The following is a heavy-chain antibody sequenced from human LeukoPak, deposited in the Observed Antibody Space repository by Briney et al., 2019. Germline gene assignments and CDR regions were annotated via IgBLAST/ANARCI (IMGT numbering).Heavy chain of an antibody. CDR2: IIPIFGTA. V-gene: IGHV1-69*05. CDR3: ASYGSGSYMDY. CDR1: GGSFISEA. Sequence: SVKVSCKAFGGSFISEAISWVRQAPGQGLEWMGRIIPIFGTANYAQKFQGRVTITTDESTSTAYMELSSLRSEDTAVYYCASYGSGSYMDYWGQGTLVTASS. J-gene: IGHJ4*02. D-gene: IGHD3-10*01.